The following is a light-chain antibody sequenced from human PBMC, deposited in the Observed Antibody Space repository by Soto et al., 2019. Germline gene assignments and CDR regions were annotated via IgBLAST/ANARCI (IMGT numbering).Light chain of an antibody. CDR2: DAS. CDR3: QQFDNLPFT. CDR1: QDISNY. Sequence: DIQMTQSPSSLSASVRDRVTITCQASQDISNYLNWYQQKPGKAPKLLICDASNLEPGVPSRFSGSGSGTDFTFTINSLQPEDIATYYCQQFDNLPFTFGSGTKVDIQ. V-gene: IGKV1-33*01. J-gene: IGKJ3*01.